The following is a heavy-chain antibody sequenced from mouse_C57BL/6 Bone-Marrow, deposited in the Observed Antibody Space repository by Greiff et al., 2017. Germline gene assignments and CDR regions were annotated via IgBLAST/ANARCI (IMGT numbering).Heavy chain of an antibody. J-gene: IGHJ1*03. CDR2: IYPRSGNT. CDR1: GYTFTSYG. D-gene: IGHD1-2*01. V-gene: IGHV1-81*01. CDR3: ARSTITSQPNWYFDV. Sequence: QVQLQQSGAELARPGASVKLSCKASGYTFTSYGISWVKQRTGQGLEWIGEIYPRSGNTYYNEKFKGKATLTADKSSSTAYMELRSLTSEDSAVXFCARSTITSQPNWYFDVWGTGTTVTVSS.